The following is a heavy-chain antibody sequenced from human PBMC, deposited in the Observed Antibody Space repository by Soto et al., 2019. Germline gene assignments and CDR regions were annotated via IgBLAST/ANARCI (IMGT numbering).Heavy chain of an antibody. CDR2: IWHDGSNK. Sequence: PGGSLRLSCAASGFTFNTYGMHWVRQAPGKGLEWVAVIWHDGSNKFYADSVKGRLTTSRDNSKNILYLQMNSLRAEDTAVYYCATNMNNYGLQFDYWGQGTQVTVSS. J-gene: IGHJ4*02. D-gene: IGHD5-18*01. V-gene: IGHV3-33*01. CDR1: GFTFNTYG. CDR3: ATNMNNYGLQFDY.